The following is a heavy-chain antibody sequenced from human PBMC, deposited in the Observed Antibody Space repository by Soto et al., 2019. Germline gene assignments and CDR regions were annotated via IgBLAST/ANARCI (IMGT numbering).Heavy chain of an antibody. CDR1: GRSFPGYY. J-gene: IGHJ3*02. CDR2: INHSGST. D-gene: IGHD3-22*01. Sequence: PSETLSLTFAFYGRSFPGYYWSWISQLPGKGLEWIGEINHSGSTNYNPSLKSRVTISVDTSKNQFSLKLSSVTAADTAVYYCVGYYDSSGYYEAFDIWGQGTMVT. V-gene: IGHV4-34*01. CDR3: VGYYDSSGYYEAFDI.